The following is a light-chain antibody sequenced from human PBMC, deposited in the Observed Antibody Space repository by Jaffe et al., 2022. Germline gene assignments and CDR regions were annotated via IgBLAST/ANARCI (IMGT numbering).Light chain of an antibody. Sequence: EIVLTQSPATLSLSPGERATLSCRASQSVSSYLAWYQQKPGQAPRLLIYDASNRATGIPARFSGSGSGTDFTLTISSLEPEDFAVYYCQQRSNWPPPRFTFGPGTKVDIK. CDR1: QSVSSY. CDR2: DAS. CDR3: QQRSNWPPPRFT. V-gene: IGKV3-11*01. J-gene: IGKJ3*01.